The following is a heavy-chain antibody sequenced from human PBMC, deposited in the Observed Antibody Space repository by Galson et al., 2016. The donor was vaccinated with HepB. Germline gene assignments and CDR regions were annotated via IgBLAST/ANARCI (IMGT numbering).Heavy chain of an antibody. V-gene: IGHV5-10-1*01. CDR1: GYSFVNYW. CDR2: IDPSDSYT. J-gene: IGHJ5*02. CDR3: ARSDYQINWFDP. D-gene: IGHD4-17*01. Sequence: QSGAEVKKPGESLTISCKGSGYSFVNYWISWVRQMPGKGLEWMGRIDPSDSYTSYSPSFQGHVTISADKSITTAYLQWSSLKASDTAMYYCARSDYQINWFDPWGQGTLVTVSS.